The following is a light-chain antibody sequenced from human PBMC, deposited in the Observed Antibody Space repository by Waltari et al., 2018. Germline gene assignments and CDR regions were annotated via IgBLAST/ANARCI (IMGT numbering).Light chain of an antibody. CDR2: DAS. J-gene: IGKJ1*01. Sequence: EIVLTQSPGTLSLSPGERATLSCRASQSVSRWLAWYQQKPGQAPRLLIYDASSRATGIPDRFSGNGSGTDFSLTISRLEPEDFAVYYCQKYGTLPATFGQGTKVEIK. V-gene: IGKV3-20*01. CDR1: QSVSRW. CDR3: QKYGTLPAT.